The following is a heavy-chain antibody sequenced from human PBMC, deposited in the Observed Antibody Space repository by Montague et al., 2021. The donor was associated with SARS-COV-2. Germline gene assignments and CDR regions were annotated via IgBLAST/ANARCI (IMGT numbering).Heavy chain of an antibody. D-gene: IGHD3-16*02. CDR3: ARWGYDYVWGNHRYPHDAFDI. CDR1: GFTFSSYE. Sequence: SLRLSCAASGFTFSSYEMNWVRQAPGKGLEWVSYVSSSGSRIYCADSVKGRFTISRDNTKNSLSLQMNSLRAEDTAVYYCARWGYDYVWGNHRYPHDAFDIWGQGTLVTVAS. CDR2: VSSSGSRI. V-gene: IGHV3-48*03. J-gene: IGHJ3*02.